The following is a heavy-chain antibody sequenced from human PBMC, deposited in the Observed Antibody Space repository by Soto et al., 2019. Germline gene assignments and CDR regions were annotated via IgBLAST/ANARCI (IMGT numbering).Heavy chain of an antibody. V-gene: IGHV1-69*01. Sequence: QVQLVQSGAEVRKPGSSVKVSCKASGGTFSNHAISWVRQAPGQGPEWMGGIIAIPGTTSYPQKFQGRVTISADESMTTAYMELSSLRSDDTAVYYCARGPDRSGFYLFDFWGQGTLVTVSS. J-gene: IGHJ4*02. CDR3: ARGPDRSGFYLFDF. CDR1: GGTFSNHA. D-gene: IGHD3-22*01. CDR2: IIAIPGTT.